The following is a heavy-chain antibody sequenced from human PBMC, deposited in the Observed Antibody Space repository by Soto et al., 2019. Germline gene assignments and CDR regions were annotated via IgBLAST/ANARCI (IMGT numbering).Heavy chain of an antibody. V-gene: IGHV4-31*01. CDR3: ARDGGNYYYFAMDV. Sequence: VQLQESGPGLVEPSQTLSLICSVSGASITSGGFHWNWVRQRPGKGLEWIGYIYASGSTYSKPSLDSLFSFSFDTSNNQVSLRLISLTAADTAVYYCARDGGNYYYFAMDVWGQGTTVIVSS. CDR2: IYASGST. CDR1: GASITSGGFH. D-gene: IGHD3-10*01. J-gene: IGHJ6*02.